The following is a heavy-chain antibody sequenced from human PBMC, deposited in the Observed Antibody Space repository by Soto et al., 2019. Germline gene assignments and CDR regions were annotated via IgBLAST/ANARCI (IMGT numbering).Heavy chain of an antibody. Sequence: SLTCIVSGDSISSSTYYWGWIRQPPGKGLEWIGSISYSGRTFYNPSLKSRVTISVDTSKTQFSLKLNSVTAADTAVYYCARHESSGYDPGDNWGQGTLVTVSS. CDR1: GDSISSSTYY. CDR3: ARHESSGYDPGDN. J-gene: IGHJ4*02. V-gene: IGHV4-39*01. CDR2: ISYSGRT. D-gene: IGHD5-12*01.